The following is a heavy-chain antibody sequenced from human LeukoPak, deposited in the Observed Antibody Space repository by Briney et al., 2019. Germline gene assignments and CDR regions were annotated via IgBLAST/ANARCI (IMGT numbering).Heavy chain of an antibody. CDR3: ALRSVREDWFDP. D-gene: IGHD2/OR15-2a*01. Sequence: SGPTLVNPTQTLTLTCTFSGFSLITSGMCVSWIRQPPGKALEWLALIDWDDDKYYSTSLKTRLTITKDTSKNQVVLTMTNMDPVDTATYYCALRSVREDWFDPWGQGTLVTVSS. V-gene: IGHV2-70*12. CDR2: IDWDDDK. J-gene: IGHJ5*02. CDR1: GFSLITSGMC.